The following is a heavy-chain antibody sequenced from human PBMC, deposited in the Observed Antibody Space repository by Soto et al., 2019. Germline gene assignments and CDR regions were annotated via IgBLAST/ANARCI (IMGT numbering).Heavy chain of an antibody. D-gene: IGHD3-22*01. CDR2: ISGSGGRT. Sequence: GGSLRLSCAASGFTFSSYAMSWVRQAPGKGLEWVSAISGSGGRTYYADSVKGRFTISRDNSKNTLYLQMNSLRAEDTAVYYCAKNPGYYYDSTGYHFDYWGQGTLVTVSS. CDR1: GFTFSSYA. J-gene: IGHJ4*02. CDR3: AKNPGYYYDSTGYHFDY. V-gene: IGHV3-23*01.